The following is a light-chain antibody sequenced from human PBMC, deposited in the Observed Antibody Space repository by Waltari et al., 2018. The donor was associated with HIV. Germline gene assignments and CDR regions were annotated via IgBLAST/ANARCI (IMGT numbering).Light chain of an antibody. V-gene: IGLV1-44*01. Sequence: QSVLTQPPSASGTPGQRVTISCSGSNSNIGSNTVNWYQQLPGTAPKLLIYSYNQRPSGVPDRFSGSKSGTSASLASSGLQSEDEADYYCAAWDDSLDGPVFGGGTKLTVL. CDR3: AAWDDSLDGPV. CDR1: NSNIGSNT. J-gene: IGLJ3*02. CDR2: SYN.